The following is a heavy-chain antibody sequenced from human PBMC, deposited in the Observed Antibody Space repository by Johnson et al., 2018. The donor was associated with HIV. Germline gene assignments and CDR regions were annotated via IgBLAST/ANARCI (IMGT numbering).Heavy chain of an antibody. CDR2: IRYDGSNK. CDR1: GFTVSSTY. V-gene: IGHV3-30*02. D-gene: IGHD6-19*01. J-gene: IGHJ3*02. Sequence: QVHLVESGGGVVQPGGSLRLSCAASGFTVSSTYMSWVRQAPGKGLEWVAFIRYDGSNKYYADSVKGRFTISRDNSKNTLYLQMNSLRAEDTAVYYCAKDLEEGQQWLIGAFDIWGQGTMVTVSS. CDR3: AKDLEEGQQWLIGAFDI.